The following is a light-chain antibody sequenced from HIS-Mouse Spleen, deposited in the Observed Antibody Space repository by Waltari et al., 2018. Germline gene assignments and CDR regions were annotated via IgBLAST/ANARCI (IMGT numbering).Light chain of an antibody. CDR3: QQRSNFT. CDR2: DAS. V-gene: IGKV3-11*01. CDR1: QSVSSY. Sequence: EIVLTQSSATLSLSPGERATFSCRASQSVSSYLAWYQQKPGQAPRLLIYDASNRATGIPARFSGSGSGTDFTLTISSLEPEDFAVYYCQQRSNFTFGGGTKVEIK. J-gene: IGKJ4*01.